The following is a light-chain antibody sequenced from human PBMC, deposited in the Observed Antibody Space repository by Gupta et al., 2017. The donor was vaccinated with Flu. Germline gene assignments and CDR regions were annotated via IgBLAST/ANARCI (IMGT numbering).Light chain of an antibody. J-gene: IGLJ2*01. Sequence: TARITCGGNYIGTKRVHWYQQFPGQAPVLVVYDKIDRASGIPERFSGSNSGNTATLTISRVEAGDGADYYCQVWDTTGDHPHVVFGGGTKLTV. V-gene: IGLV3-21*02. CDR3: QVWDTTGDHPHVV. CDR2: DKI. CDR1: YIGTKR.